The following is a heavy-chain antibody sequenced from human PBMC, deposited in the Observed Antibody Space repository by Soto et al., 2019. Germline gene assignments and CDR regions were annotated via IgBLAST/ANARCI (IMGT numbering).Heavy chain of an antibody. V-gene: IGHV4-30-4*01. J-gene: IGHJ4*02. D-gene: IGHD2-21*02. CDR1: GGSVSSSDYY. CDR2: IPSSGSA. Sequence: QVQLQESGPGLVKPSQTLPLTCIVSGGSVSSSDYYWTWIRQPPGEGLEWVGYIPSSGSASYNPSPNSRLTMSVDTSKNQFSLRLRSVTAAATAMYYCARRSYCGADCYSVYFDSWGQGTLVTVSA. CDR3: ARRSYCGADCYSVYFDS.